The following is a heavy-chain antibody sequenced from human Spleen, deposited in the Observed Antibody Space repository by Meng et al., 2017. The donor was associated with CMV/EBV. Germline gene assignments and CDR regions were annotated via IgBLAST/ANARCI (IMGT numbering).Heavy chain of an antibody. Sequence: GESLKISCAASGFTFSSYAMHWVRQAPGKGLEWVAVISYDGSNKYYADSVKGRFTISRDNSKNTLYLQMNSLRAEDTAVYYCATDRHTMTTWMGVDFWGQGTTVTVSS. CDR1: GFTFSSYA. D-gene: IGHD4-17*01. CDR2: ISYDGSNK. J-gene: IGHJ6*02. V-gene: IGHV3-30-3*01. CDR3: ATDRHTMTTWMGVDF.